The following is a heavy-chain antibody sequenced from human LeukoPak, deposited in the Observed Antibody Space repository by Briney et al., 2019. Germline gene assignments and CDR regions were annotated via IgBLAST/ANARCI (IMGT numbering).Heavy chain of an antibody. CDR2: IYPADSDT. D-gene: IGHD2-8*01. CDR1: GYSFTSYW. CDR3: ARLGSCTNGVCYTTTRWFDP. J-gene: IGHJ5*02. V-gene: IGHV5-51*01. Sequence: GESLKIPCKGSGYSFTSYWIGWVRQMTGKGLEWMGIIYPADSDTRYSPSFQGQVTISADKSISTAYLQWSSLKASDTAMYYCARLGSCTNGVCYTTTRWFDPWGQGTLVTVSS.